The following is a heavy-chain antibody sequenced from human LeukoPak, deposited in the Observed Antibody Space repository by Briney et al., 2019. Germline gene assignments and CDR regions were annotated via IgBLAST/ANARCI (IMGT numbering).Heavy chain of an antibody. CDR3: ARDPLYDFWSGYAGYYGMDV. V-gene: IGHV1-46*01. CDR1: GYTFTSYY. J-gene: IGHJ6*02. CDR2: INPSGGST. D-gene: IGHD3-3*01. Sequence: ASVKVSCKASGYTFTSYYMHWVRQAPGQGLEWMGIINPSGGSTSYAQKFQGRVTMTRDTSTSTVYMELSSLRSEDTAVYYCARDPLYDFWSGYAGYYGMDVWGQGTTVTVSS.